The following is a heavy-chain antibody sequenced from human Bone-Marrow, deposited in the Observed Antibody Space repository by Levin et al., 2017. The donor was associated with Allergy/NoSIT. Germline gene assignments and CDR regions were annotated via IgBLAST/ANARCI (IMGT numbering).Heavy chain of an antibody. CDR3: ARLSQWLDYAMEV. CDR2: INHTGST. Sequence: SETLSLTCAVYGGSFSNYSWSWIRQPPGKGLEWIGEINHTGSTNYNPSLKSRVSISVDMSKNQISLKVSYVTAADTSVYFCARLSQWLDYAMEVWGQGTTVTVS. V-gene: IGHV4-34*01. D-gene: IGHD6-19*01. CDR1: GGSFSNYS. J-gene: IGHJ6*02.